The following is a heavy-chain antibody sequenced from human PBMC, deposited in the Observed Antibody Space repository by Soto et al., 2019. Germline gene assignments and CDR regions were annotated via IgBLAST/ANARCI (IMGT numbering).Heavy chain of an antibody. Sequence: GGSLRLSCAASGFTFSSYAMSWVRQAPGKGLEWVSAISGSGGSTYYADSVKGRFPISRDNSKNTLYLQMNSLRAEDTAVYYCAKVVRYYDSSGYYYAPFDYWGQGTLVTVSS. CDR3: AKVVRYYDSSGYYYAPFDY. D-gene: IGHD3-22*01. V-gene: IGHV3-23*01. CDR1: GFTFSSYA. CDR2: ISGSGGST. J-gene: IGHJ4*02.